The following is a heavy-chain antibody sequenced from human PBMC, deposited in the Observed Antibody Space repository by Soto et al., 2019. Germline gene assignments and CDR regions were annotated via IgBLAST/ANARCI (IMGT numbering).Heavy chain of an antibody. CDR1: GGSITYINNHY. Sequence: SETLSLTCTVSGGSITYINNHYCSWFRLPPGKGLEWIGYIYYTGTTKYNPSLKSRVTISVDSSKNQFSLKLDSVTAADTAVYYCARLGGYYQAFDSWGQGTLVTVSS. CDR2: IYYTGTT. V-gene: IGHV4-61*05. J-gene: IGHJ4*02. D-gene: IGHD3-22*01. CDR3: ARLGGYYQAFDS.